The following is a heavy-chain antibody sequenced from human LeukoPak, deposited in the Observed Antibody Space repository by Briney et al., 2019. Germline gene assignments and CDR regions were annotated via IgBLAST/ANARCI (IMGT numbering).Heavy chain of an antibody. Sequence: GGSLRLSCAASGVIFSSAVMSWVRQAPGKDLEWVSAINSGSGTTYAESVKGRFTISRDNSRNTLYLQMNTLRAEDTAVYYCAKGSAGAGSYRPFDYWGQGTLVTVSS. J-gene: IGHJ4*02. D-gene: IGHD3-10*01. CDR3: AKGSAGAGSYRPFDY. CDR2: INSGSGTT. V-gene: IGHV3-23*01. CDR1: GVIFSSAV.